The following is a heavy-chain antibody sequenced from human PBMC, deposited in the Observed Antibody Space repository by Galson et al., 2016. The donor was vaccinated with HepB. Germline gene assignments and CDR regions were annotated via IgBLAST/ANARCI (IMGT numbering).Heavy chain of an antibody. CDR2: TYYRSQWHF. V-gene: IGHV6-1*01. D-gene: IGHD7-27*01. CDR3: ARSYLLGRGFGS. J-gene: IGHJ4*02. Sequence: CAISGDSVPSNSAGWYWIRQSPSRGLEWLGRTYYRSQWHFDYAESVKSRITINPDTSKNQFSLHLNSVTPEDTAIYYCARSYLLGRGFGSWGQGTLVTVSS. CDR1: GDSVPSNSAG.